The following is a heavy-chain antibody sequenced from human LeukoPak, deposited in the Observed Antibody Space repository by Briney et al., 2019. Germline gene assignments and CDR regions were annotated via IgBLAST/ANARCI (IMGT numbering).Heavy chain of an antibody. D-gene: IGHD3-10*01. V-gene: IGHV4-38-2*02. CDR2: VYHSGST. J-gene: IGHJ4*02. Sequence: PSETLSLTCTVSGYSISSGYYWGWIRQPPGKGLEWIGSVYHSGSTYYNPSLKSRVTISVDTSKNQFSLKLSSVTAADTAVYYCATSNYYGSGSYYPNFDYWGQGTLVTVSS. CDR1: GYSISSGYY. CDR3: ATSNYYGSGSYYPNFDY.